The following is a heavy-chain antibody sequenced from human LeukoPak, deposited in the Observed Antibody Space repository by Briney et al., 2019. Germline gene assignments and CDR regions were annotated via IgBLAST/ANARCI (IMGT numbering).Heavy chain of an antibody. CDR3: ATSNLAT. CDR2: MRSKTDGGTT. V-gene: IGHV3-15*01. Sequence: GSLRLSCTASGCTFSSAWLGWVRQAPGKGLEWVGRMRSKTDGGTTEYAAPVKGRFTISRDDSKNTLYVQMDSLKTEYTAVYYCATSNLATWGQGTLVTVSS. CDR1: GCTFSSAW. J-gene: IGHJ5*02.